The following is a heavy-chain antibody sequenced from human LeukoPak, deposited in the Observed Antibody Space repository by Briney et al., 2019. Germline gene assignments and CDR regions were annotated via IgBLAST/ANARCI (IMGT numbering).Heavy chain of an antibody. Sequence: GALRLSCAASGFTFSSYEMNWVRQAPGKGLEWVSYISSSGSTIYYADSVKGRFTISRDNAKNSLYLQMNSLRAEDTAVYYCARDGPLFDYWGQGTLVTVSS. V-gene: IGHV3-48*03. CDR3: ARDGPLFDY. CDR2: ISSSGSTI. J-gene: IGHJ4*02. CDR1: GFTFSSYE. D-gene: IGHD3/OR15-3a*01.